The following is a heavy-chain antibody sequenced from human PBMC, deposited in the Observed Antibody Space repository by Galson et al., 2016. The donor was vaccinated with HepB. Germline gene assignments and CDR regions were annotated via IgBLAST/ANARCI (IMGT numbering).Heavy chain of an antibody. CDR3: VRDLVVVPDEIVTKWESGIGLDL. CDR1: GFNFNRRA. CDR2: ISYDARDK. D-gene: IGHD1-26*01. J-gene: IGHJ3*01. V-gene: IGHV3-30*04. Sequence: SLRLSCAASGFNFNRRAMHWVRQAPGKGLEWVAVISYDARDKDYSDSVKGRFTISRDNSKNTVDLQMYSLRLEDTSIYYCVRDLVVVPDEIVTKWESGIGLDLWGQGTMVTVSS.